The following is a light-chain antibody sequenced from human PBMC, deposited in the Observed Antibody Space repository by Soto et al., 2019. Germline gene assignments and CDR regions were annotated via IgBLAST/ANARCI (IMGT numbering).Light chain of an antibody. J-gene: IGLJ1*01. CDR3: SSYTRSSSYV. Sequence: QSALTQPAYVSGSPGQSITISCTGTSSDVGGSNFVSWYQQHPGKAPKVVIYEVSNRPSGGSNRFSASKSGNTASLTISGLKAEDEADYYCSSYTRSSSYVFGTGTKMPVL. CDR1: SSDVGGSNF. V-gene: IGLV2-14*01. CDR2: EVS.